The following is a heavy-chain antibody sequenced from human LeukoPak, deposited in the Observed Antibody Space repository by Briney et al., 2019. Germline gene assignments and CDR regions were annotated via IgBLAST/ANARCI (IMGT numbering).Heavy chain of an antibody. J-gene: IGHJ4*02. CDR2: IYYSGST. Sequence: SETLSLNCTVSAGSISSGDYYWRWIRQPPGKGLEWIAYIYYSGSTYYNPSLKSRVTISVDTSKNQFSLKLSSVTAADTAVYCCAREGGGDSALDYWGQGTLVTVSS. D-gene: IGHD2-21*02. V-gene: IGHV4-30-4*01. CDR3: AREGGGDSALDY. CDR1: AGSISSGDYY.